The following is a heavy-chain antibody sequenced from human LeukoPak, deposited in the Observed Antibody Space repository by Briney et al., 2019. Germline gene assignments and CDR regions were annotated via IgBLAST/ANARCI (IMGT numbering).Heavy chain of an antibody. D-gene: IGHD5/OR15-5a*01. CDR2: VYPGDSDT. CDR3: ARRSVSNNYFDY. CDR1: AYTFNNYW. Sequence: GESLKISCKGSAYTFNNYWIAWVRPMPGKGLEWMGIVYPGDSDTKYSPSFQGQVTISVDKSISTAYLQWHSLKASDTAMFYCARRSVSNNYFDYWGQGTLVTVFS. V-gene: IGHV5-51*01. J-gene: IGHJ4*02.